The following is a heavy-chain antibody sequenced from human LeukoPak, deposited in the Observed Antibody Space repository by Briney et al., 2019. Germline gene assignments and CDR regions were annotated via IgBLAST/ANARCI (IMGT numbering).Heavy chain of an antibody. CDR1: GFTFSSYA. D-gene: IGHD4-17*01. J-gene: IGHJ4*02. Sequence: PGGSLRLSCAASGFTFSSYAMHWVRQAPGKGLEWVAVISYDGSNKYYADSVKGRFTISRDNSKNTLYLQMNSLRAEDTAVYYCARDGYGDPPHDYWGQGTLVTVSS. CDR2: ISYDGSNK. CDR3: ARDGYGDPPHDY. V-gene: IGHV3-30-3*01.